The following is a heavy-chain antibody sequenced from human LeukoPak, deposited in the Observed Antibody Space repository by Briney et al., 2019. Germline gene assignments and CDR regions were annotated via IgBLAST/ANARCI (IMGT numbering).Heavy chain of an antibody. J-gene: IGHJ3*02. Sequence: SQTLSLTCTVSGGSISSGSYYWSWIRQPAGKGLEWIGRIYTSGSTNYNPSLKSRVTISVDTSKNQFSLKLSSVTAADTAVYYCARGLTYYYDSSGYYESAFDIWGQGTMVTVSS. V-gene: IGHV4-61*02. CDR1: GGSISSGSYY. D-gene: IGHD3-22*01. CDR2: IYTSGST. CDR3: ARGLTYYYDSSGYYESAFDI.